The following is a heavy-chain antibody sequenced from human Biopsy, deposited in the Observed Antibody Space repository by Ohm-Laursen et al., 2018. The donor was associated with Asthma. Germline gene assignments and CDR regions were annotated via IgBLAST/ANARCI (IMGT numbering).Heavy chain of an antibody. J-gene: IGHJ6*02. D-gene: IGHD1-20*01. CDR1: GVDLSSYG. Sequence: SLRLSCAASGVDLSSYGMNWVRQAPGRGLEWVAVIAYDGSKKYYADSVKGRFTISRDNSKNTLYLQMNSLRGEDTAVYYCAKGRYKWNDGYYGLDVWGQGTTVTVSS. V-gene: IGHV3-30*18. CDR3: AKGRYKWNDGYYGLDV. CDR2: IAYDGSKK.